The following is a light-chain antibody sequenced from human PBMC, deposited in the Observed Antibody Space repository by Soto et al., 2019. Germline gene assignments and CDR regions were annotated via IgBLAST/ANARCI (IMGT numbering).Light chain of an antibody. CDR1: QSISSW. J-gene: IGKJ2*01. Sequence: DIQMTQSPSTLSASVGDRVTITCRASQSISSWLAWYQQKPRRAPKLLIYKASSLESGVPSRFSGSGSGTEFTLTISSLQPDDFATYYCQQYSSYSYTFGQGTKVDIK. V-gene: IGKV1-5*03. CDR2: KAS. CDR3: QQYSSYSYT.